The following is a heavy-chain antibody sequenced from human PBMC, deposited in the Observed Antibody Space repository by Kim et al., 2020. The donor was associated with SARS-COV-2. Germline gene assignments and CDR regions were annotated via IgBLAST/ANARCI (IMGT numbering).Heavy chain of an antibody. V-gene: IGHV1-69*13. CDR2: IIPIFGTA. CDR1: GGTFSSYA. J-gene: IGHJ6*02. D-gene: IGHD2-2*01. CDR3: AMGRGPAAIEGYYYGMDV. Sequence: SVKVSCKASGGTFSSYAISWVRQAPGQGLEWMGGIIPIFGTANYAQKFQGRVTITADESTSTAYMELSSLRSEDTAVYYCAMGRGPAAIEGYYYGMDVWGQGTTVTVSS.